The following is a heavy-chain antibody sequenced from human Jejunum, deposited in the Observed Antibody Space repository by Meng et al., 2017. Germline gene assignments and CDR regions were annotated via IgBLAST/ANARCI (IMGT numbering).Heavy chain of an antibody. CDR1: GDAVSNSYW. Sequence: VQLHVPGPGSGTPSRTLSLPGASSGDAVSNSYWCSWDRQTPGKGLGWIDEICNSDNNNSNPSLKSRVAFSVDKSKNQFSITLSSVTAADSAVYICASGFEALFGVWGQGTLVTVSS. J-gene: IGHJ4*02. V-gene: IGHV4-4*02. CDR3: ASGFEALFGV. D-gene: IGHD2-8*01. CDR2: ICNSDNN.